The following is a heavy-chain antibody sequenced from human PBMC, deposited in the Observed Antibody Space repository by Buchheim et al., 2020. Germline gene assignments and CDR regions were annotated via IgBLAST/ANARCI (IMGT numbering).Heavy chain of an antibody. J-gene: IGHJ6*02. V-gene: IGHV4-59*08. D-gene: IGHD1-1*01. CDR3: ARLERVYGMDV. Sequence: QVQLQESGPGLVKPSETLSLTCTVSGGSISSYYWSWIRQPPGKGLEWIGYIYYSGSTNYNPSFKSRVTISVDTSKNQFSLKLSSVTAADTAVYYCARLERVYGMDVWGQGTT. CDR2: IYYSGST. CDR1: GGSISSYY.